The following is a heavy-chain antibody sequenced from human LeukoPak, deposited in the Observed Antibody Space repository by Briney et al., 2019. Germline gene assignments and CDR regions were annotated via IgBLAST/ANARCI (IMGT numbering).Heavy chain of an antibody. Sequence: SETLSLTCIVSGGSISSYYWNWIRQSAGKGLEWIGRIYIGGSTSYNPSLKSRVTMSVDTSKNQFSLKLSSVTAADTAVYYCARDTRTTPLDYWGQGTLVTVSS. J-gene: IGHJ4*02. V-gene: IGHV4-4*07. CDR3: ARDTRTTPLDY. CDR1: GGSISSYY. D-gene: IGHD4-17*01. CDR2: IYIGGST.